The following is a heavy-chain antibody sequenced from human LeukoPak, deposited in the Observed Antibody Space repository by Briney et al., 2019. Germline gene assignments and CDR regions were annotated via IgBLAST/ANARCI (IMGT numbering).Heavy chain of an antibody. Sequence: ASVKVSCKASGNTSTAYYIHWVRQAPGQGLEWMGWINFNSGGTNYAQKFQGRVTMTRDTSISTANMELSRLRSDDTAVYYCAPRFGDLSDFWGQGTLVTVSS. D-gene: IGHD3-10*02. CDR1: GNTSTAYY. V-gene: IGHV1-2*02. CDR2: INFNSGGT. CDR3: APRFGDLSDF. J-gene: IGHJ4*02.